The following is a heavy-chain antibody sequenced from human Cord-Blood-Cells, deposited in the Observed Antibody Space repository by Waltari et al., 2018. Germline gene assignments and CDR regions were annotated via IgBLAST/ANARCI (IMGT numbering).Heavy chain of an antibody. D-gene: IGHD7-27*01. CDR3: ARDSPLTGDWYFDL. V-gene: IGHV3-33*01. Sequence: QVQLVESGGGVVQPGRSLRLSCGASGFTFSSYGMHWVRQAPGKGLEWVAVIWYDGSNKYYADSVKGRFTISRDNSKNTLYLQMNSLRAEDTAVYYCARDSPLTGDWYFDLWGRGTLVTVSS. J-gene: IGHJ2*01. CDR2: IWYDGSNK. CDR1: GFTFSSYG.